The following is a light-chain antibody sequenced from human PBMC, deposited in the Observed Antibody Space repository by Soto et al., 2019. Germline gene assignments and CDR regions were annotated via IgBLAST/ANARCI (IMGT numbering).Light chain of an antibody. CDR2: GAS. CDR1: QSVSTN. V-gene: IGKV3-15*01. J-gene: IGKJ4*01. Sequence: ETVMTQSPATLSVSPGERATLSCGASQSVSTNLAWYQQKPGQVPRLLIYGASTRASDIPARFSGSGSGTEFTLTISSLQSDDFAFYYCQQYNEWPLTFGGGTKVEIE. CDR3: QQYNEWPLT.